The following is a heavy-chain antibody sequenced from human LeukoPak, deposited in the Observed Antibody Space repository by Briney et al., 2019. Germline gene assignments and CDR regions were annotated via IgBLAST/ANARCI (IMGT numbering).Heavy chain of an antibody. J-gene: IGHJ4*02. CDR1: GYTFTGYY. CDR2: INPNSGGT. CDR3: ARGRVDIVATIHSSGWEQGDY. Sequence: ASVKVSCKASGYTFTGYYMHWVRQAPGQGLEWMGWINPNSGGTNYAQKFQGRGTMTRDTSISTAYMELSRLRSDDTAVYYCARGRVDIVATIHSSGWEQGDYWGQGTLVTVSS. D-gene: IGHD5-12*01. V-gene: IGHV1-2*02.